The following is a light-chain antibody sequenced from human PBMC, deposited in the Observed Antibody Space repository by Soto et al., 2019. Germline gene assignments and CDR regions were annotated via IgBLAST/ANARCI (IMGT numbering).Light chain of an antibody. CDR1: QSVGKN. CDR3: QQYTDPPIT. Sequence: EIVMTQSPVTLSVSPGERATLSCRASQSVGKNLAWYQQRPGQAPRLLIHGASTRASGVPARFSGSGSGTDFTLIISILQSEDFALYYCQQYTDPPITFGPGTKVDLK. CDR2: GAS. J-gene: IGKJ3*01. V-gene: IGKV3-15*01.